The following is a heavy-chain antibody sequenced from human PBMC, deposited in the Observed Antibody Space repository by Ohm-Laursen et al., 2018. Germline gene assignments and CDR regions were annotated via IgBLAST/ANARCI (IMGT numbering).Heavy chain of an antibody. D-gene: IGHD6-25*01. J-gene: IGHJ3*02. CDR2: ISSTSSSV. Sequence: SLRLSCSASGFTFSDYSMNWVRQAPGKGLEWVAYISSTSSSVYYADSVKGRFTISRDNSKNTLYLQMSSLRAEDTAVYYCARASGSGAFDIWGQGTMGTVTS. V-gene: IGHV3-48*01. CDR3: ARASGSGAFDI. CDR1: GFTFSDYS.